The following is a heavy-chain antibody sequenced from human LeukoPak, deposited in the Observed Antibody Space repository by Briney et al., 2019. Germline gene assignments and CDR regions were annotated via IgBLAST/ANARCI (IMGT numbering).Heavy chain of an antibody. J-gene: IGHJ3*02. CDR2: IYYSGST. CDR3: ARATIYCGGDCYQGALDI. D-gene: IGHD2-21*02. Sequence: SETLSLTCTVSGGSISTYYWSWIRQPPGKGLEWIGYIYYSGSTNYNPSLKSRVTISVGTSKNQFSLNLNSVTAADTAVYYCARATIYCGGDCYQGALDIWGQGTMVTVSS. V-gene: IGHV4-59*01. CDR1: GGSISTYY.